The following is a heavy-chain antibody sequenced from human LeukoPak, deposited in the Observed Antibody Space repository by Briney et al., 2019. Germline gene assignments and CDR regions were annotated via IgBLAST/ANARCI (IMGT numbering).Heavy chain of an antibody. D-gene: IGHD3-22*01. CDR1: GYSFSTYW. V-gene: IGHV5-51*01. Sequence: GESLQISCKGSGYSFSTYWIGWVRQMPGKGLGWMGIIYPGDSDTRYSPSFEGQVTISADKSISTAYLQWSSLKASDTAMFYCARHSYDSSGYSPDYWGQGTLVTVSS. CDR3: ARHSYDSSGYSPDY. CDR2: IYPGDSDT. J-gene: IGHJ4*02.